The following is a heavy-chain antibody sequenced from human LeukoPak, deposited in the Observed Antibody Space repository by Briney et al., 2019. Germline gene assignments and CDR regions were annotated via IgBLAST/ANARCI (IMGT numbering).Heavy chain of an antibody. Sequence: ASVKVSCKASGYTFTNYDLNWVRQATGQGLEWMGRMNPNSGNTGSAQKFQGRVTMTRNTSISTAYMELSSLRSEDTAVYYCARYSRMNYYHGMDVWGQGTTVTVSS. CDR2: MNPNSGNT. V-gene: IGHV1-8*01. CDR1: GYTFTNYD. J-gene: IGHJ6*02. CDR3: ARYSRMNYYHGMDV. D-gene: IGHD5-18*01.